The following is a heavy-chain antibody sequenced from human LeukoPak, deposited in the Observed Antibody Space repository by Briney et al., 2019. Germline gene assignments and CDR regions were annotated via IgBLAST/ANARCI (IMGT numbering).Heavy chain of an antibody. Sequence: GGSLRLSCAASRFTFSSYAMTWVRRAPGKGLEWVSTISSSGGRTDYADSVKGRFIISRDNSKNTLYLQMNSLRAEDTAVYYCAKEYGSGSYSDFDYWGQGTLVTVSS. D-gene: IGHD3-10*01. V-gene: IGHV3-23*01. CDR2: ISSSGGRT. J-gene: IGHJ4*02. CDR3: AKEYGSGSYSDFDY. CDR1: RFTFSSYA.